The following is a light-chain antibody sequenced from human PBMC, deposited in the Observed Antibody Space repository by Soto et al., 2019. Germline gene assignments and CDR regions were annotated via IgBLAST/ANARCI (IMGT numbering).Light chain of an antibody. CDR2: DDS. CDR3: QVWDSSSDRWV. V-gene: IGLV3-21*02. Sequence: SYELTQPPSVSVAPGQTAMITCGGNNIGNKSVHWYQQRPGQAPVLVVYDDSDRPSGIPDRFSGSNSGNTATLIISRVEAGDEDDYYCQVWDSSSDRWVFGGGTKLTVL. J-gene: IGLJ3*02. CDR1: NIGNKS.